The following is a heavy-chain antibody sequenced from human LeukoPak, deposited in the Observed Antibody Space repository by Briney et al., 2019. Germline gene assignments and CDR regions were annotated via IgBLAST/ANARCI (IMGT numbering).Heavy chain of an antibody. CDR1: GFTFSSYS. Sequence: GGSLRLSCAASGFTFSSYSMNWVRQAPGKGLEWVSYISSSSSTIYYADSVKGRFTISRDNAKNSLYLQMNSLRAEDTAVYYCARVLGYSSSWYEYPTDAFDIWGQGTMVTVSS. V-gene: IGHV3-48*04. J-gene: IGHJ3*02. D-gene: IGHD6-13*01. CDR3: ARVLGYSSSWYEYPTDAFDI. CDR2: ISSSSSTI.